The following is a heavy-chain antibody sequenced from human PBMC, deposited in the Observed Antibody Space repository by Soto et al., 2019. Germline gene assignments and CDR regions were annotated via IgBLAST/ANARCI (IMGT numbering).Heavy chain of an antibody. CDR1: GFTFSSYG. J-gene: IGHJ4*02. D-gene: IGHD3-22*01. Sequence: GGSLRLSCAASGFTFSSYGMHWVRQAPGKGLEWVAVIWYDGSNKYYADSVKGRFTISRDNSENTLYLQMNSLRAEDTAVYYCARESRAYYYDSSGYYPLAYWGQGTLVTVSS. CDR2: IWYDGSNK. V-gene: IGHV3-33*01. CDR3: ARESRAYYYDSSGYYPLAY.